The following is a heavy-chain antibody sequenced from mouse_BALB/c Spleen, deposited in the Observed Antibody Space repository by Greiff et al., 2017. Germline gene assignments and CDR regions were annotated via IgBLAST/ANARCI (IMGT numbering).Heavy chain of an antibody. Sequence: VQPKESGPGLVKPSQSLSPTCTVTGYSIPSDYAWNWIRQFPGKKLEWMGYISYSGSTSYNPSLKSRISITRDTSKNQFFLQLNSVATEDIASYYCARWSNCEDYWGQGTTLTVSS. D-gene: IGHD4-1*01. CDR3: ARWSNCEDY. CDR1: GYSIPSDYA. V-gene: IGHV3-2*02. CDR2: ISYSGST. J-gene: IGHJ2*01.